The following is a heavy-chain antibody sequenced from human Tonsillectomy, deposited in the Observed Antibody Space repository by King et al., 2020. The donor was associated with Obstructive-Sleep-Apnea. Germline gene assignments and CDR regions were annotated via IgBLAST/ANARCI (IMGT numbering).Heavy chain of an antibody. CDR3: ARGSPYYFDY. CDR1: GGSISSDGYY. J-gene: IGHJ4*02. CDR2: IYYSGST. V-gene: IGHV4-31*03. Sequence: QLQESGPGLVKPSQTLSLTCIVSGGSISSDGYYWSWIRQHPGKGLEWIAYIYYSGSTYYNPSLKSRVTISVDTSKNQLSLKLSSMTAADTAVYHCARGSPYYFDYWGQGTLVTVSS. D-gene: IGHD3-10*01.